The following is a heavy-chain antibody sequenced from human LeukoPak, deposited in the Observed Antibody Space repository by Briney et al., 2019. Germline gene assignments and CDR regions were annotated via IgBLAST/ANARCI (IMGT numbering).Heavy chain of an antibody. D-gene: IGHD4-11*01. Sequence: GGSLRLSCADSGFTFSNYAMHWVRQAPGKGLEWVTVISYDGSNKYYADSVKGRFTISRDNSKNTLYLQMNSLRAEDTAVYYCASLLMLTTAKAGGYWGQGTLVTVSS. V-gene: IGHV3-30*14. CDR3: ASLLMLTTAKAGGY. J-gene: IGHJ4*02. CDR2: ISYDGSNK. CDR1: GFTFSNYA.